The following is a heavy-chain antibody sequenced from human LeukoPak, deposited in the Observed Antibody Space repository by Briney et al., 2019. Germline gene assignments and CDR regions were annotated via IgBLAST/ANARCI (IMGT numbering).Heavy chain of an antibody. V-gene: IGHV3-23*01. CDR1: AFTFSRYA. CDR3: AKLPLWFGVLRFGLDV. J-gene: IGHJ6*02. D-gene: IGHD3-10*01. CDR2: ISASGGDT. Sequence: TGGSLRLSCAASAFTFSRYAMSWVRQAPGKGLEWVSAISASGGDTFYADSVKGRFTISRDNSKNTLSLQMSSLRVEDTAVYYCAKLPLWFGVLRFGLDVWGQGTTVTVSS.